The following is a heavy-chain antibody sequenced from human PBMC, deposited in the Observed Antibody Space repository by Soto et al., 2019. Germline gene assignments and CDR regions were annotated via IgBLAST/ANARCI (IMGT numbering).Heavy chain of an antibody. D-gene: IGHD6-6*01. CDR3: ARGRYSSSSNWFDP. V-gene: IGHV4-31*03. J-gene: IGHJ5*02. CDR1: GGSISSGGYY. Sequence: QVQLQESGPGLVKPSQTLSLTCTVSGGSISSGGYYWSWIRHHPGKGLEWIGYIYYSGSTYYNPSLKSRVTISVDTSKNQFPLKVRSVTGSDTAVYYCARGRYSSSSNWFDPWGQGTLVTVSS. CDR2: IYYSGST.